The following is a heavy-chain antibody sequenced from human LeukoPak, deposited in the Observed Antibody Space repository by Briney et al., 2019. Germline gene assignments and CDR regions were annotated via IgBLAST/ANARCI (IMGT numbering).Heavy chain of an antibody. Sequence: PGGSLRLSCAACVFTFSSYWMHWVRQALGKGLVWVSRINSDGSSTVYADSVKGRFTISRDNAKNSLYLQMNTLRAEDTAVYYCARDLVWFGEPKGYYNYMDVWGKGPTVPVSS. CDR3: ARDLVWFGEPKGYYNYMDV. D-gene: IGHD3-10*01. V-gene: IGHV3-74*01. CDR2: INSDGSST. J-gene: IGHJ6*03. CDR1: VFTFSSYW.